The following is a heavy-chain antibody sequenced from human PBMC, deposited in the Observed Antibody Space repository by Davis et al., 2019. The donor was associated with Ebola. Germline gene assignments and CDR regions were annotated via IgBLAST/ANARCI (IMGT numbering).Heavy chain of an antibody. D-gene: IGHD3-16*01. J-gene: IGHJ6*04. CDR1: GFTFSNYY. CDR3: AALGARGSDDGMDV. V-gene: IGHV3-11*01. Sequence: GGSLRLSCAASGFTFSNYYMSWIRQAPGKGLEWVSYISSSGSTIYYADSVKGRFTISRDNAKNSLYLQMNSLRAEDTAVYYCAALGARGSDDGMDVWGKGTTVTVSS. CDR2: ISSSGSTI.